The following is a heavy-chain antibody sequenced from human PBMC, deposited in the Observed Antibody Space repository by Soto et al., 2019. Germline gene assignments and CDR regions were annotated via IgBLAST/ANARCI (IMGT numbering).Heavy chain of an antibody. V-gene: IGHV4-61*01. CDR3: ARELEQQLVFDY. Sequence: SETLSLTCTVSGGSVSSGSYYWSWIRQPPGKGLEWIGYIYYSGSTNYNPSLKSRVTISVDTSKNQFSLKLSSVTAADTAVYYCARELEQQLVFDYWGQGTLVTVSS. CDR2: IYYSGST. D-gene: IGHD6-13*01. J-gene: IGHJ4*02. CDR1: GGSVSSGSYY.